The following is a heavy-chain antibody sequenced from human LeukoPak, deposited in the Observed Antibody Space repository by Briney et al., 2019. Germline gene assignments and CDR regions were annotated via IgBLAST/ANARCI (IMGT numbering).Heavy chain of an antibody. J-gene: IGHJ4*02. Sequence: GGSLRLSCAASGFTVSSNYMSWVRQVPGKGLEWVSFIYSGGSTYYADSVKGRFTISRDNSKNTLYLQMNSLRAEDTAVYYCASPYRSYCSTTSCYPGSFDYWGQGTLVTVSS. CDR3: ASPYRSYCSTTSCYPGSFDY. D-gene: IGHD2-2*01. CDR2: IYSGGST. CDR1: GFTVSSNY. V-gene: IGHV3-66*02.